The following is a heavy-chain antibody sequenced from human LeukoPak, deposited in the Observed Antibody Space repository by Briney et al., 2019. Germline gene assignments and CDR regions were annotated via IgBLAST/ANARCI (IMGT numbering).Heavy chain of an antibody. J-gene: IGHJ6*02. CDR2: IYYSGST. CDR3: ASPLNFDWFLSV. V-gene: IGHV4-59*12. D-gene: IGHD3-9*01. CDR1: GGSISGYY. Sequence: SETLSLTCTVSGGSISGYYWSWIRQPPGKGLEWIAYIYYSGSTKSNPSLKSRVTISVDTSKNQFSLKLSSVTAADTAVYYCASPLNFDWFLSVWGQGTTVTVSS.